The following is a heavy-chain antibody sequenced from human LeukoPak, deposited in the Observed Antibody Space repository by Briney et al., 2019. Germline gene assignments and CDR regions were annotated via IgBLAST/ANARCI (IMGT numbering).Heavy chain of an antibody. CDR3: ARPSIAVAGGYYYGMDV. Sequence: SETLSLTCTVSGGSISSSSYYWGWISQPPGKGLEWIGSIYYSGSTYYNPSLKSRVTISVDTSKNQFSLKLSSVTAADTAVYYCARPSIAVAGGYYYGMDVWGQGTTVTVSS. CDR2: IYYSGST. J-gene: IGHJ6*02. CDR1: GGSISSSSYY. D-gene: IGHD6-19*01. V-gene: IGHV4-39*01.